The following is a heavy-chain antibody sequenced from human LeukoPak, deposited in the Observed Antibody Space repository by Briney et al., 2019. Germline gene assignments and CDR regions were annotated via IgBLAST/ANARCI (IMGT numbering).Heavy chain of an antibody. D-gene: IGHD6-19*01. Sequence: SETLSLTCTVSGGSISSYYWSWIRQPPGKGLEWIGYIYSSGSTNYNPSLKSRATISVDTSKNQFSLKLSSVTAADTAVYYCARHDQWLGYFDYWGQGTLVTVSS. V-gene: IGHV4-59*08. CDR2: IYSSGST. CDR1: GGSISSYY. J-gene: IGHJ4*02. CDR3: ARHDQWLGYFDY.